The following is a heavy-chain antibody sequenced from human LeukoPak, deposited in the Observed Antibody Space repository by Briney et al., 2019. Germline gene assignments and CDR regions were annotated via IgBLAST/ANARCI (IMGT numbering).Heavy chain of an antibody. V-gene: IGHV5-51*01. CDR3: ARTYDSSGYFDFDY. J-gene: IGHJ4*02. CDR2: LSPGDSGA. Sequence: GESLKISCKGSGYILTNYWIGWVRQMPGKGLELMGILSPGDSGATYNPSFQGQVTISADKSISTAYLQWSSLKASDTAMYYCARTYDSSGYFDFDYWGQGTLVTVSS. CDR1: GYILTNYW. D-gene: IGHD3-22*01.